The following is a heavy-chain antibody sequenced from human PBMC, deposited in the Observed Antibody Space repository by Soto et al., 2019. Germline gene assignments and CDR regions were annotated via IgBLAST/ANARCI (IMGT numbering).Heavy chain of an antibody. V-gene: IGHV3-33*08. J-gene: IGHJ6*02. D-gene: IGHD1-26*01. CDR3: ARDGASGSYFGYYYYYGMDV. CDR1: GFTFSRYA. CDR2: IWYDGSNK. Sequence: PGGSLRLSCAASGFTFSRYAMHWVRQAPGKGLEWVAVIWYDGSNKYYADSVKGRFTISRDNSKNTLYLQMNSLRAEDTAVYYCARDGASGSYFGYYYYYGMDVWGQGTTVTVSS.